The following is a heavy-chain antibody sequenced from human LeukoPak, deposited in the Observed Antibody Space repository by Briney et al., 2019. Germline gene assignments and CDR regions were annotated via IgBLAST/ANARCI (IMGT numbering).Heavy chain of an antibody. CDR2: IVVDSGST. CDR1: GFTFTNCA. Sequence: SVTLSCKASGFTFTNCAVQGVRQARGQGREWIGWIVVDSGSTNYAQEFQERVTITRDLSTSTAFLELSSLRSDDTAVYFCAAEDSGSGTYQDYWGEGSLVTVSS. CDR3: AAEDSGSGTYQDY. V-gene: IGHV1-58*01. J-gene: IGHJ4*02. D-gene: IGHD3-10*01.